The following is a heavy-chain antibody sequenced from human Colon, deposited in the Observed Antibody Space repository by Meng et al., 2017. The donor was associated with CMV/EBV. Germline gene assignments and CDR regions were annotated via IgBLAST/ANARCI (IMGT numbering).Heavy chain of an antibody. CDR1: GGTFSSYA. Sequence: QVQLVQSGAEVKKPGSSVKVSCKASGGTFSSYAINWGRQATGQGLEWMGWMKPNSGDTGYAPNFQGRITMTRNTSINTAYMELRSLTNEDTAIYYCARGIPDFWGQGTLVTVSS. CDR3: ARGIPDF. V-gene: IGHV1-8*02. J-gene: IGHJ4*02. D-gene: IGHD3/OR15-3a*01. CDR2: MKPNSGDT.